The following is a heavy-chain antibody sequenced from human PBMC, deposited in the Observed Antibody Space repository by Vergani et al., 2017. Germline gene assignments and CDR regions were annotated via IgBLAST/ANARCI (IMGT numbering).Heavy chain of an antibody. CDR3: ARGSRAEGGSGPDK. V-gene: IGHV4-59*12. CDR2: IYSTGST. CDR1: GGSFNTYY. Sequence: QVQLEESGPGLVKPSETLSLTCTVSGGSFNTYYWSWIRQSPGKGLEWIGYIYSTGSTNYNPSLNSRVTMSVDTSKNHFSLRLNSLTAADTAVYYCARGSRAEGGSGPDKWGQGTLVTVSS. D-gene: IGHD6-13*01. J-gene: IGHJ4*02.